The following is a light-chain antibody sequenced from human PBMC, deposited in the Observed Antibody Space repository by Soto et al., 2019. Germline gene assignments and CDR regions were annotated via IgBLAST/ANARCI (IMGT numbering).Light chain of an antibody. CDR3: LHHGSSLWT. V-gene: IGKV3-20*01. Sequence: EIVLTQSPGTLSLSPGERATLSCRASQSVSSNYLAWYQQKPGQAPRVLIYGASSRATGIPDRFSGSGSGTDFTLTISRLEPEDFAMYYCLHHGSSLWTFGQGTKVDI. CDR1: QSVSSNY. CDR2: GAS. J-gene: IGKJ1*01.